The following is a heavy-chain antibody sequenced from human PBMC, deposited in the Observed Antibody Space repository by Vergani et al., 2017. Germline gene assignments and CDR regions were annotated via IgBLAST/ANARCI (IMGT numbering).Heavy chain of an antibody. CDR3: ARASKDYQVLYEDYYYYYMDV. CDR1: GGSISSAGYY. Sequence: QVQLQESGPGLVKPSQTLSLTCTVSGGSISSAGYYWSWIRQHPEKGLEWIGYIYYSGSTYYNPSLKSRVSISVDTSKNQFSLKLSSVTAADTAVYYCARASKDYQVLYEDYYYYYMDVWGKXP. V-gene: IGHV4-31*03. J-gene: IGHJ6*03. D-gene: IGHD2-2*02. CDR2: IYYSGST.